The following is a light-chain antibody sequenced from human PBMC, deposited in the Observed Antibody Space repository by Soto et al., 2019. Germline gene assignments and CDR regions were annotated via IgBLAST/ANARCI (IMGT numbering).Light chain of an antibody. CDR3: QQYGNWPPIT. Sequence: EIVLTQSPATLSLSPGEIATLSCGASQSVSSSYLAWYQQKPGLAPRLLIYDASSRATGIPDRFSGSGSGTDFTLTISRLEPEDFAVYYCQQYGNWPPITFGQGTRLEIK. V-gene: IGKV3D-20*01. CDR1: QSVSSSY. J-gene: IGKJ5*01. CDR2: DAS.